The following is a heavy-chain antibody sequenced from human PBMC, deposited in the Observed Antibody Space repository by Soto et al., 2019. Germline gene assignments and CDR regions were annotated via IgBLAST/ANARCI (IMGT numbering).Heavy chain of an antibody. V-gene: IGHV3-30-3*01. J-gene: IGHJ4*02. Sequence: QVQLVESGGGVVQPGRSLRLSCAASGFTFSSYAMHWVRQAPGKGLEWVAVISYDGSNKYYADSVKGRFTISRDNSKNTLYLQMNSLRAEDTAVYYCARGRRYHWNEFFDYWGQGTLVTVSS. CDR3: ARGRRYHWNEFFDY. CDR2: ISYDGSNK. D-gene: IGHD1-1*01. CDR1: GFTFSSYA.